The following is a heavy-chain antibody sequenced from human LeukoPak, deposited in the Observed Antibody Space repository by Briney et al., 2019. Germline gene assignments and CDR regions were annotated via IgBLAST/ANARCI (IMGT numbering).Heavy chain of an antibody. Sequence: GASVKVSCKASGYTFTSYDINWVRQATGQGVEGMGWMNPNSGNTGYAQKFQGRVTMTRNTSISTAYMELSSLRSEDTAVYYCAREGDFRWFDPWGQGTLVTVSS. CDR3: AREGDFRWFDP. J-gene: IGHJ5*02. CDR2: MNPNSGNT. V-gene: IGHV1-8*01. CDR1: GYTFTSYD.